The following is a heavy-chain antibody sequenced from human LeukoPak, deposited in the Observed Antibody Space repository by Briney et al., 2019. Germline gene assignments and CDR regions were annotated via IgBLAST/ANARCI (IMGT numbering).Heavy chain of an antibody. D-gene: IGHD6-19*01. J-gene: IGHJ2*01. CDR3: ARQPDVAVAGYYWYFDF. CDR2: IYYSGSI. Sequence: SETLSLTCTVPGDSISSYYWSWIRQPPGKGLGWIGYIYYSGSIDYNPSLKSRVTISVDTSKNRFSLKLDSVTAADTAVYYCARQPDVAVAGYYWYFDFWGRGTLVTVSS. V-gene: IGHV4-59*01. CDR1: GDSISSYY.